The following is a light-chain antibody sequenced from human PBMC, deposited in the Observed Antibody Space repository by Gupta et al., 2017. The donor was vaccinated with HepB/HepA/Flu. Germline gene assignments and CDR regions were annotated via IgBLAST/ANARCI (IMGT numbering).Light chain of an antibody. CDR2: GAS. CDR3: QQYGSSPALT. CDR1: QSVSSSY. Sequence: ELVLPPSPGTLSLSPGERATLSCRASQSVSSSYLAWYQQKPGQAPRLLIYGASSRATGIPDRFSGSGSGTDFTLTISRLEPEDFAVYYCQQYGSSPALTFGGGTKVEIK. J-gene: IGKJ4*01. V-gene: IGKV3-20*01.